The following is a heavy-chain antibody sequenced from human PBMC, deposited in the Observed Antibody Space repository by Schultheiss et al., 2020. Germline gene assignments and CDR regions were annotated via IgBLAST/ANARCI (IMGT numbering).Heavy chain of an antibody. J-gene: IGHJ4*02. CDR2: IYYSGST. V-gene: IGHV4-39*01. CDR3: ARQSGSWELRFDY. Sequence: LETLSLTCTVSGGSISSSSYYWGWIRQPPGKGLEWIGSIYYSGSTYYNPSLKSRVTISVDTSKNQFSLKLSSVTAADTAVYYCARQSGSWELRFDYWGQGTLSTV. CDR1: GGSISSSSYY. D-gene: IGHD1-26*01.